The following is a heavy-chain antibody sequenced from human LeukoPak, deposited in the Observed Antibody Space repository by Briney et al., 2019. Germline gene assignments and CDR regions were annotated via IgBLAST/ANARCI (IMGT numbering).Heavy chain of an antibody. CDR2: ISSSGSTI. J-gene: IGHJ6*04. CDR3: ARESGSGYYYYGMDV. CDR1: GFTFSSYE. D-gene: IGHD3-10*01. Sequence: GGSLRPSCAASGFTFSSYEMNWVRQAPGKGLEWVSYISSSGSTIYYADSVKGRFTISRDNAKNSLYLQMNSLRAEDTAVYYCARESGSGYYYYGMDVWGKGTTVSVSS. V-gene: IGHV3-48*03.